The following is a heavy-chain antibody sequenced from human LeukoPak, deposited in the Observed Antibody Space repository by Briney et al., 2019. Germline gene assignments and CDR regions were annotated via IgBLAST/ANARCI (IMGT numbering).Heavy chain of an antibody. V-gene: IGHV1-46*01. CDR1: GYTFTSYD. J-gene: IGHJ4*02. D-gene: IGHD5-24*01. CDR3: AREEGWLQIDY. CDR2: INPSGGST. Sequence: ASVKVSCKASGYTFTSYDISWVRQATGQGLEWMGIINPSGGSTSYAQKFQGRVTMTRDTSTSTVYMELSSLRSEDTAVYYCAREEGWLQIDYWGQGTLVTVSS.